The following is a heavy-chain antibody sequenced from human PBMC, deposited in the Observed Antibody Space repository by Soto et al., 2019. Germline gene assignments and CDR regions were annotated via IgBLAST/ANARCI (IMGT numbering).Heavy chain of an antibody. J-gene: IGHJ6*02. Sequence: QVQLVQSGAEVKKPGASVKVSCKASGYTFTSYDINWVRQATGQGLEWMGWMNPNNGNTGYAQKFQGRVTMTRSTSISTAYMELSSLRSEDTAVYYCARQYYDFWSGYNYGMDVWGQGTTVTVSS. CDR1: GYTFTSYD. V-gene: IGHV1-8*01. CDR3: ARQYYDFWSGYNYGMDV. CDR2: MNPNNGNT. D-gene: IGHD3-3*01.